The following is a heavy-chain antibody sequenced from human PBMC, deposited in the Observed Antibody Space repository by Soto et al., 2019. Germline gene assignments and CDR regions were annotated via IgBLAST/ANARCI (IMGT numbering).Heavy chain of an antibody. CDR3: AKDSPYFYDRSGYYDY. V-gene: IGHV3-74*01. Sequence: SLRLSCAASGFTFSSYWMHWVRQAPGKGLVWVSRINSDGSSTSYADSVKGRFTISRDNAKNTLYLQMDSLRAEDTAVYYCAKDSPYFYDRSGYYDYWGQGTLVTVSS. CDR2: INSDGSST. CDR1: GFTFSSYW. D-gene: IGHD3-22*01. J-gene: IGHJ4*02.